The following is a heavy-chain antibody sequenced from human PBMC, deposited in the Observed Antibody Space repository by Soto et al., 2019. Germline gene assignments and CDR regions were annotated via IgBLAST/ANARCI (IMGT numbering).Heavy chain of an antibody. CDR2: VSYDGTKT. CDR3: ARELRSYSGAYSDH. V-gene: IGHV3-33*05. J-gene: IGHJ4*02. D-gene: IGHD1-26*01. CDR1: GFTFKNYG. Sequence: GGSLRLSCGGSGFTFKNYGMHWVRQAPGKGLEWLAVVSYDGTKTMYTDSVKGRISISRDNARNTLFLQMDSLTAEDTALYYCARELRSYSGAYSDHWGQGTPVTVSS.